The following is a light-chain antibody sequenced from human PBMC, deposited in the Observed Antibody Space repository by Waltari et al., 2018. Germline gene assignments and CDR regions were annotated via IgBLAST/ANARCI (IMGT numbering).Light chain of an antibody. J-gene: IGLJ2*01. CDR3: CSFTATHTLL. V-gene: IGLV2-14*03. Sequence: QSALTQPASVSGSPGQSITISCTGTNNDVGASMLVSWYQQHPGRAPPLMIYDVPERPSGISYRFSGSKSANTASLTISGLLPEDEAIYYCCSFTATHTLLFGGGTTVTVL. CDR1: NNDVGASML. CDR2: DVP.